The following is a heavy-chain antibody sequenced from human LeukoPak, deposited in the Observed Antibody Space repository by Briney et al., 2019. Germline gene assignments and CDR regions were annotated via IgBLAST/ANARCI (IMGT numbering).Heavy chain of an antibody. CDR1: GFTFSSYA. J-gene: IGHJ4*02. V-gene: IGHV3-23*01. Sequence: GGSLRLSCAASGFTFSSYAISWVRQAPGKGLEWVSAISGSGGSTYYADSVKGRFTISRDNSKNTLYLQMNSLRAEDTAVYYCAKDQRITIFGVVIRYWFDYWGQGTLVTVSS. CDR3: AKDQRITIFGVVIRYWFDY. D-gene: IGHD3-3*01. CDR2: ISGSGGST.